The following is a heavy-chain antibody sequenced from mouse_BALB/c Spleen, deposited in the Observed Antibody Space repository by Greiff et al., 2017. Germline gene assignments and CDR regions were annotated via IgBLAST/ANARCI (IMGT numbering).Heavy chain of an antibody. D-gene: IGHD2-1*01. CDR2: INPDSSTI. V-gene: IGHV4-1*02. CDR1: GFDFSRYW. J-gene: IGHJ4*01. CDR3: ARRDGLLFYAMDY. Sequence: EVKLMESGGGLVQPGGSLKLSCAASGFDFSRYWMSWVRQAPGKGLEWIGEINPDSSTINYTPSLKDKFIISRDNAKNTLYLQMSKVRSEDTALYYCARRDGLLFYAMDYWGQGTSVTVSS.